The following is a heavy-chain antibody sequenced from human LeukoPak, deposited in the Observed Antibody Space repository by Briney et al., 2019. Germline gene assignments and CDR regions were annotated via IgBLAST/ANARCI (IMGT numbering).Heavy chain of an antibody. Sequence: SQTLSLTCTVSGGSLSSGSYYWSWIRQPAGTGPEWIGRIYTSGSTNYNPSLKSRVTISVDTSKNQFSLKLSSVTAADTAVYYCARSQGGELFDYWGQGTLVTVSS. CDR1: GGSLSSGSYY. CDR3: ARSQGGELFDY. V-gene: IGHV4-61*02. CDR2: IYTSGST. J-gene: IGHJ4*02. D-gene: IGHD3-16*01.